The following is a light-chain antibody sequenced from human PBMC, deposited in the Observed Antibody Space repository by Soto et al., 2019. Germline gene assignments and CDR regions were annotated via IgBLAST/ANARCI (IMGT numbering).Light chain of an antibody. J-gene: IGKJ1*01. CDR2: DAS. CDR3: QQYNSDPWT. Sequence: EIQMTQSPSTLSAAVGDRVTITCRSSQSISSWLAWYQQKPGKAPKLLIYDASSLESGVPSRFSGSGSGTEFTLTISSLQHEDFATYYCQQYNSDPWTFGQGSKVDIK. V-gene: IGKV1-5*01. CDR1: QSISSW.